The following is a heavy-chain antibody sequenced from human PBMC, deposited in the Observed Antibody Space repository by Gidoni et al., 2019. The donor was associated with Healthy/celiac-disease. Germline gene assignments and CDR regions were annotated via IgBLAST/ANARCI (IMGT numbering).Heavy chain of an antibody. V-gene: IGHV4-34*01. CDR3: ARIRRYCSSTSCYGYYYYYMDV. Sequence: QVQLQQWGAGMLKPSETLSLTCAVYGGSFSGSYWSWIRQPPGKGLEWIGEINHSGSTNYNPSLKSRVTISVDTSKNQFSLKLSSVTAADTAVYYCARIRRYCSSTSCYGYYYYYMDVWGKGTTVTVSS. CDR2: INHSGST. D-gene: IGHD2-2*01. CDR1: GGSFSGSY. J-gene: IGHJ6*03.